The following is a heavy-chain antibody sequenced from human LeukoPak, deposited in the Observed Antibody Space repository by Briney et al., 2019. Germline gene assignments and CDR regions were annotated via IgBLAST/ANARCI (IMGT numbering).Heavy chain of an antibody. CDR3: ARDGGDYSFIRHYYYMDV. D-gene: IGHD2-21*02. V-gene: IGHV3-11*04. CDR1: GFTFSDYY. J-gene: IGHJ6*03. Sequence: PGGSLRLSCAASGFTFSDYYMSWIRQAPGKGLEWVSYISSSGSTIYYADSVKGRFTISRDNAKNSLYLQMNSLRAEDTAVYYCARDGGDYSFIRHYYYMDVWGKGTTVTVSS. CDR2: ISSSGSTI.